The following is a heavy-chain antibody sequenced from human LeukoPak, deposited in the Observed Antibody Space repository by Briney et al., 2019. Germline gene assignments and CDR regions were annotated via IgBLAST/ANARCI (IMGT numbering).Heavy chain of an antibody. J-gene: IGHJ6*03. D-gene: IGHD3-3*01. CDR3: ARDFSEPNDDFWSGYYKKHLLDYYYYMDV. CDR2: INHSGST. CDR1: GGSFSGYY. Sequence: SETLSLTCAVYGGSFSGYYWSWIRQPPGKGLEWIGEINHSGSTNYNPSLKSRVTMSVDTSKNQFSLKLSSVTAADTAVYYCARDFSEPNDDFWSGYYKKHLLDYYYYMDVWGKGTTVTVSS. V-gene: IGHV4-34*01.